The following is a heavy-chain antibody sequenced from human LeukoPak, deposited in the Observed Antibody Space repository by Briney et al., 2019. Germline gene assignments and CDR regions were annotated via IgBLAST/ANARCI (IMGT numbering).Heavy chain of an antibody. J-gene: IGHJ4*02. CDR1: GFTLSSYS. D-gene: IGHD3-22*01. V-gene: IGHV3-48*02. CDR2: ISSSSSTI. CDR3: ARGVGYYDSSGGDY. Sequence: PGGSLRLSCAASGFTLSSYSMNWVRQAPGKGLEWVSYISSSSSTIYYADSVKGRFTISRDNAKNSLYLQMNSLRDEDTAVYYCARGVGYYDSSGGDYWGQGTLVAVSS.